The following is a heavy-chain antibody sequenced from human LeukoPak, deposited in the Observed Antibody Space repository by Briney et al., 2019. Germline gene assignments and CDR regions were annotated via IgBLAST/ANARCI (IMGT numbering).Heavy chain of an antibody. V-gene: IGHV3-23*01. J-gene: IGHJ6*02. CDR1: GFTFSSYA. CDR2: ISGSGGST. CDR3: AKDSSSYYDFWSGYYTRGELYGMDV. Sequence: GGSLRLSCAASGFTFSSYAMSWVRQAPGKGLEWVSAISGSGGSTYYADSVEGRFTISRDNSKNTLYLQMNSLRAEDTAVYYCAKDSSSYYDFWSGYYTRGELYGMDVWGQGTTVTVSS. D-gene: IGHD3-3*01.